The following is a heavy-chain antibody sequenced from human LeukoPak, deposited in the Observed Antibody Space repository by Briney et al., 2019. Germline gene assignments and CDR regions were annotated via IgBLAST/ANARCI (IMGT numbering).Heavy chain of an antibody. D-gene: IGHD4-23*01. CDR1: GFTFSSYS. CDR3: AREVMTTVVTPYFDY. V-gene: IGHV3-48*02. CDR2: ISSSSSTI. Sequence: PGGSLRLSCAASGFTFSSYSMNWVRQAPGKGLEWVSYISSSSSTIYYADSVKGRFTISRDNAKSSLYLQMNSLRDEDTAVYYCAREVMTTVVTPYFDYWGQGTLVTVSS. J-gene: IGHJ4*02.